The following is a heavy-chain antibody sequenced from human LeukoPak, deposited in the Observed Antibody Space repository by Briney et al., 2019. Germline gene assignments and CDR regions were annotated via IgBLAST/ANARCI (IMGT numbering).Heavy chain of an antibody. D-gene: IGHD3-16*02. CDR1: GGSISSGDYY. CDR3: ARSPEVIDYFDY. J-gene: IGHJ4*02. V-gene: IGHV4-30-4*01. Sequence: PSQTLSLTCTVSGGSISSGDYYWSWIRQPPGKGLEWIGYIYYSGSTYYNPSLKSRVTISVDTSKNQFSLKLSSVTAADTAVYYCARSPEVIDYFDYWGQGTLVTVSS. CDR2: IYYSGST.